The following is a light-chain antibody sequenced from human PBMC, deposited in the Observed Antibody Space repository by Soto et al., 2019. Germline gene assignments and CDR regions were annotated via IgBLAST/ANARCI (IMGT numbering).Light chain of an antibody. CDR2: DVS. Sequence: LTQPASVSGSPGQSITISCTGTSSDVGGYNFVSWYQQHPGKAPKLLIYDVSDRPSGVSNRFSGSKSGNTASLTISGLQAEDEADYYCNSYPSSSTSSVSGSGTKVTVL. CDR3: NSYPSSSTSSV. CDR1: SSDVGGYNF. J-gene: IGLJ1*01. V-gene: IGLV2-14*03.